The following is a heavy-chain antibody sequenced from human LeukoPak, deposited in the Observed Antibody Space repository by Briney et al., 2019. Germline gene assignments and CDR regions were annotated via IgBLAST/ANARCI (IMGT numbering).Heavy chain of an antibody. CDR2: ISYDEVNK. J-gene: IGHJ6*02. D-gene: IGHD3-10*01. V-gene: IGHV3-30-3*01. CDR3: ARDSYGLDV. Sequence: SGRSLRLSCAASGFTFAIYAMHWVRQAPGKGLEWVAVISYDEVNKYYADSVKGRFTISRDNSNNTLYLQMNSLRAEDTAVFYCARDSYGLDVWGQGTTVTVSS. CDR1: GFTFAIYA.